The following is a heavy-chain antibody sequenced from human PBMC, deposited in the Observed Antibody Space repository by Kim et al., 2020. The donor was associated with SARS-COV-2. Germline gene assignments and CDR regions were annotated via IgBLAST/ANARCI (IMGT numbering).Heavy chain of an antibody. V-gene: IGHV3-74*01. CDR3: ASDTVLYGLDV. Sequence: GGSLRLSCAASGFTVTNYWMHWVRQAPGKGLVWVSRIKSEGTGTSYADSVKGRFTISRDNVNNTLYLQMNNLRAEDTAVYYCASDTVLYGLDVWGQGTTVTVSS. CDR1: GFTVTNYW. D-gene: IGHD4-4*01. CDR2: IKSEGTGT. J-gene: IGHJ6*02.